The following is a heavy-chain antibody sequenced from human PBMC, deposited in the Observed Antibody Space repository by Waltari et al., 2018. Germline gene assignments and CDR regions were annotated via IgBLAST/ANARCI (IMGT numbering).Heavy chain of an antibody. J-gene: IGHJ4*02. D-gene: IGHD7-27*01. CDR2: IHKDGSEK. CDR1: GFTFTDYW. CDR3: VRDHWGPDY. V-gene: IGHV3-7*01. Sequence: EVHLVESGGGLVQPGGSLSPACAASGFTFTDYWMSGVRQAPGKGPEWVANIHKDGSEKNYVDYVKGRFTISRDNAKDSVYLQMNSLRADDTARYYCVRDHWGPDYWGQGTLVTVSS.